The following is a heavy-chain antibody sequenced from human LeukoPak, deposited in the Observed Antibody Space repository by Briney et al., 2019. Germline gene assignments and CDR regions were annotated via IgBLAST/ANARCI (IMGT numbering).Heavy chain of an antibody. CDR3: ARASRIVGAIGSPFDP. CDR2: IYHSGST. Sequence: SETLSLTCAVSGASITSSGYYWGWIRQPPGKGLEWIGTIYHSGSTYYNPSLKSRVTISVDTSKNQFSLKLSSVTAADTAVYYCARASRIVGAIGSPFDPWGQGTLVTVSS. D-gene: IGHD1-26*01. V-gene: IGHV4-39*07. J-gene: IGHJ5*02. CDR1: GASITSSGYY.